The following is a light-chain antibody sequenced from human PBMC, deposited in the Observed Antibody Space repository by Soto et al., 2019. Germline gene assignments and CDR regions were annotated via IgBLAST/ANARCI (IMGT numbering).Light chain of an antibody. CDR1: QSFSSY. CDR3: QEYNTWPWT. V-gene: IGKV3-15*01. CDR2: GAS. Sequence: EIVLTQSPATLSLSPGERATLSCRASQSFSSYLAWYQQKLGQAPRVLIYGASTRATGIPARFTGSGSGTEFILTLTSLQSEDSAVYYCQEYNTWPWTFGQGTKVDI. J-gene: IGKJ1*01.